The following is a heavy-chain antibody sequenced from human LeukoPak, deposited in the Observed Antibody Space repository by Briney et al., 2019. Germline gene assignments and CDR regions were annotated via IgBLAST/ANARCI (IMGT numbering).Heavy chain of an antibody. V-gene: IGHV4-34*01. CDR3: AREDCTSGACTNFDY. CDR1: GGSFSGYY. J-gene: IGHJ4*02. CDR2: INPAGST. Sequence: PSETLSLTCAVYGGSFSGYYWSWIRQPPGKGLEWIGEINPAGSTNYNPSLESRLTMSVDTSKKQFTLKLSSVTAADTAVYYCAREDCTSGACTNFDYWGQGTQVTVSS. D-gene: IGHD2-8*01.